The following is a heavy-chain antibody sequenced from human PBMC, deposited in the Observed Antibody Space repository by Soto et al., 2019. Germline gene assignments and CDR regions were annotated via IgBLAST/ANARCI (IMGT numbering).Heavy chain of an antibody. J-gene: IGHJ4*02. D-gene: IGHD6-19*01. CDR2: IIRIFGTA. V-gene: IGHV1-69*06. CDR1: GGTFSSYG. CDR3: ARSSSSGSFYFDY. Sequence: SVKVSCKASGGTFSSYGISWVRQAPGQGLEWMGGIIRIFGTANYAQKFQGRVTITADKSTSTAYMELSSLRSEDTAVYYCARSSSSGSFYFDYWGQGTLVTVSS.